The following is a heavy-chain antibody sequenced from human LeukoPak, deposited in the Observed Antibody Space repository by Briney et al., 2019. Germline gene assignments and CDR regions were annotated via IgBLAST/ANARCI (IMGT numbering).Heavy chain of an antibody. CDR2: ISSSSSYI. J-gene: IGHJ4*02. Sequence: GGSLRLSCAASGFTFSSYSMNWVRQAPGKGPEWVSSISSSSSYIYYADSVKGRFTMSRDNGKNSLYLQLDSLRAEDTAVYYCARVRETSSWPAFDYWGQGTLVTVSS. V-gene: IGHV3-21*01. CDR3: ARVRETSSWPAFDY. D-gene: IGHD6-13*01. CDR1: GFTFSSYS.